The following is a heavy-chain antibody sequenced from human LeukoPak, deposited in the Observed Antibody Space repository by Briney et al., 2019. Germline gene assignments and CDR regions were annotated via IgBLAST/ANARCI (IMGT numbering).Heavy chain of an antibody. Sequence: TSETLSLTCTVSGGSISSSSYYWGWIRQPPGKGLEWIGSIYYSGSTYYNPSLKSRVTISVDTSKNQFSLKLSSVTAADTAVYYCARALDYYGSGSSAIWFDPWGQGTLVTVSS. D-gene: IGHD3-10*01. CDR3: ARALDYYGSGSSAIWFDP. CDR2: IYYSGST. CDR1: GGSISSSSYY. J-gene: IGHJ5*02. V-gene: IGHV4-39*07.